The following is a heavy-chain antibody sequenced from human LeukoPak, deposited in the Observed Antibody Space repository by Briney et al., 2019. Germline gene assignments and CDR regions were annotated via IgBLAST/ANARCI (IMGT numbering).Heavy chain of an antibody. D-gene: IGHD3-22*01. Sequence: ASVKVSCKASGYTFTSYYMHWVRQAPGQGLEWMGGIIPIFGTANYAQKFQGRVTITADESTSTAYMEPSSLRSEDTAVYYCARGITYYYDSSGPYFDYWGQGTLVTVSS. CDR1: GYTFTSYY. V-gene: IGHV1-69*13. CDR2: IIPIFGTA. CDR3: ARGITYYYDSSGPYFDY. J-gene: IGHJ4*02.